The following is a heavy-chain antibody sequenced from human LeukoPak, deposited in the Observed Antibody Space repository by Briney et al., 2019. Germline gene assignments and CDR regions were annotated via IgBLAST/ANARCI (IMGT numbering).Heavy chain of an antibody. CDR2: INHSGST. Sequence: SETLSLTCAVYGGSFSGFYWSWIRQPPGKGLEWIGEINHSGSTKYNPSLKSRVTISVDTSKNQVSLKLNSVTAADTAVYYCARGTRTTVTTYYGMDVWGQGTTVTVSS. CDR3: ARGTRTTVTTYYGMDV. V-gene: IGHV4-34*01. D-gene: IGHD4-17*01. CDR1: GGSFSGFY. J-gene: IGHJ6*02.